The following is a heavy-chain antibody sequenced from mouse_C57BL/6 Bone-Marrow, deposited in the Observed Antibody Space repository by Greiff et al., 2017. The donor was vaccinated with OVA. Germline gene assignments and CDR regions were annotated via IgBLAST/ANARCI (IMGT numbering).Heavy chain of an antibody. CDR2: IDPENGDT. V-gene: IGHV14-4*01. Sequence: VQLQQSGAELVRPGASVKLSCTASGFTIKDDYMHWVKQRPEQGLEWIGWIDPENGDTEYASKFQGKATITADTSSNTAYLQLSSLTSEDTAVYYCTKSLWPGGYWGQGTTLTVSS. CDR3: TKSLWPGGY. CDR1: GFTIKDDY. J-gene: IGHJ2*01.